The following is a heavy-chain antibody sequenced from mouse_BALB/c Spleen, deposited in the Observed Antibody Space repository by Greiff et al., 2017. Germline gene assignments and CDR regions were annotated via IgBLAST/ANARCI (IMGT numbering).Heavy chain of an antibody. CDR3: ARTTTAAYYLDY. CDR1: GYTFTSYW. J-gene: IGHJ2*01. D-gene: IGHD1-2*01. Sequence: QVQLQQPGAELVKPGASVKLSCKASGYTFTSYWMHWVKQRPGQGLEWIGEINPSNGRTNYNEKFKSKATLTVDKSSSTAYMQLSSLTSEDSAVYDWARTTTAAYYLDYWGQGTTRTVSA. CDR2: INPSNGRT. V-gene: IGHV1S81*02.